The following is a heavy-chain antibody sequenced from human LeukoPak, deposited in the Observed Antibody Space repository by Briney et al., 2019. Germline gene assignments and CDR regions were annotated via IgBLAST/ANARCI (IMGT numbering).Heavy chain of an antibody. CDR3: ARDNVGSLDV. V-gene: IGHV1-18*01. J-gene: IGHJ6*02. CDR1: GYTFTRYG. CDR2: ISAYNGNT. D-gene: IGHD1-26*01. Sequence: ASVTVSCKASGYTFTRYGISWVRQAPGQGLEWMGWISAYNGNTNYAQKPQGRVTITTDTSTGTAYMERRARRSDAPAVYYCARDNVGSLDVWGQGTTVTVSS.